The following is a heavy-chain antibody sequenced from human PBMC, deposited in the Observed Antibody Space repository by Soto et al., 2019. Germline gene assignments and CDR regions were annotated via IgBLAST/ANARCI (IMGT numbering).Heavy chain of an antibody. D-gene: IGHD4-17*01. CDR3: ATLPYGGIDY. CDR2: IYYSGST. Sequence: SETLSLTCTVSGGSISSSSYYWGWIRQPPGKGLEWIGSIYYSGSTYYNPSLKSRVAISVDTSKNQFSLELSSLRSEDTAVYYCATLPYGGIDYWGQGTLVTVSS. V-gene: IGHV4-39*07. CDR1: GGSISSSSYY. J-gene: IGHJ4*02.